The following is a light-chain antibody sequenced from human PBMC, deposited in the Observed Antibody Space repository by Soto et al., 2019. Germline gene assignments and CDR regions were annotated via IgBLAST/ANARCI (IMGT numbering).Light chain of an antibody. CDR2: DVT. Sequence: QPALTQSPSASGSPGQSVTISCTGTSSDISGYNSVSWYQQHPGKAPKVMIYDVTKRPSGVPDRFSGSKSGNTASLTVSALQAEDEADYYCSSYTDRKNLVFGTGTKVTI. V-gene: IGLV2-8*01. J-gene: IGLJ1*01. CDR1: SSDISGYNS. CDR3: SSYTDRKNLV.